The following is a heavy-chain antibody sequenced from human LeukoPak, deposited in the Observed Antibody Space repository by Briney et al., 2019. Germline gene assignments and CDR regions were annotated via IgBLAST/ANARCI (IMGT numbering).Heavy chain of an antibody. D-gene: IGHD3-3*01. J-gene: IGHJ4*02. V-gene: IGHV1-69*05. CDR1: GGTFYSYG. Sequence: SVKVSCKSFGGTFYSYGINWVRQAPGQGLGWMGRITPIFGTTNYAQTLQGRVTITTDESMTTAYMELSGLKSGDTAVYYCARVVVSSGYYSDYWGQGTQVTVSS. CDR3: ARVVVSSGYYSDY. CDR2: ITPIFGTT.